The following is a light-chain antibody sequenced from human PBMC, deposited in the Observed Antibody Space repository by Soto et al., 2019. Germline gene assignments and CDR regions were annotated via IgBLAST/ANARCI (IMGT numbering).Light chain of an antibody. Sequence: EIVLTQSPATVSLSPGERVTLSCRASQSVDNYLAWYQHKPGQAPRLLIYDASNRATGIPARFSGSGSGTDFTLTISSLEPEDFAVYYCQQRSSWPPTYTFGQGTKLEI. J-gene: IGKJ2*01. CDR2: DAS. V-gene: IGKV3-11*01. CDR1: QSVDNY. CDR3: QQRSSWPPTYT.